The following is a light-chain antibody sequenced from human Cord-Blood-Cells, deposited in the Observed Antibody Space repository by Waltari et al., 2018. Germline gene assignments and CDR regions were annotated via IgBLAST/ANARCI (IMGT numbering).Light chain of an antibody. J-gene: IGKJ4*01. V-gene: IGKV3-15*01. CDR2: GAS. CDR3: QQYNNWPLT. CDR1: QCVSSN. Sequence: EIVMTQSPATLSVSPGERDTLSCRASQCVSSNLAWYQQKPGQAPRLLIDGASTRATGIPARFSGSGCGTEFTHTISRLQSEDFAVYYCQQYNNWPLTFGGGTKVEIK.